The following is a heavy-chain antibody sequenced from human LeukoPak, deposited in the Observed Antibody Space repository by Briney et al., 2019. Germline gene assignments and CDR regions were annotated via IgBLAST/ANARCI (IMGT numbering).Heavy chain of an antibody. V-gene: IGHV4-30-4*08. CDR3: GRSSSSGWFSIDY. D-gene: IGHD6-19*01. CDR2: IYDSGGT. Sequence: SETLSLTCTVSGGSIRSGDYYWSWIRQPPEKGLEWIGYIYDSGGTYYNPSLKRRLTTSIDTSRNQVYLKLTSVTAADTAVYYCGRSSSSGWFSIDYWGQGTLVTVSS. J-gene: IGHJ4*02. CDR1: GGSIRSGDYY.